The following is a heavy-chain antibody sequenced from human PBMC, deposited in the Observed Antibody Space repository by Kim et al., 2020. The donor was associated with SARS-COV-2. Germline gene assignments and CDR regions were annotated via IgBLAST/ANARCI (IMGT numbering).Heavy chain of an antibody. J-gene: IGHJ6*02. V-gene: IGHV3-53*01. D-gene: IGHD3-10*01. CDR3: ASPPSGTDYYYGMDV. Sequence: SGKGRFTISRDNSRNTLYLQMNSRRAEDTAVYYCASPPSGTDYYYGMDVWGHGTTVTVSS.